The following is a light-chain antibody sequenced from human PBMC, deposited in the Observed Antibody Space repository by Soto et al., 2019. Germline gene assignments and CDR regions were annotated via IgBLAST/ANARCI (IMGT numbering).Light chain of an antibody. J-gene: IGLJ6*01. Sequence: QSALTQPPSASGSPGQSVTISCTGTSSDVGGYKYVSWYQQHPGKAPKLMLFEVNKRPSGVPDRYYGSRSGNTASLTVSGLPAEDEADYYCTSYAGNNNLRGFGTGT. V-gene: IGLV2-8*01. CDR1: SSDVGGYKY. CDR2: EVN. CDR3: TSYAGNNNLRG.